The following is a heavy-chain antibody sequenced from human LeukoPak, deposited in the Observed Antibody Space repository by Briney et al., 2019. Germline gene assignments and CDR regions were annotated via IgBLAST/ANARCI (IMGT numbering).Heavy chain of an antibody. Sequence: GGSLRLSCGVSGLTFSSYAMTWVRQAPGKGLDCVSAISGVGGRTSYADSVKGRFPISRDNSKNTLYLQMNSLRADDTGIYYCAKDVGNSAFGYGHWGQGTLVTVSS. CDR3: AKDVGNSAFGYGH. V-gene: IGHV3-23*01. CDR2: ISGVGGRT. J-gene: IGHJ4*02. CDR1: GLTFSSYA. D-gene: IGHD5-18*01.